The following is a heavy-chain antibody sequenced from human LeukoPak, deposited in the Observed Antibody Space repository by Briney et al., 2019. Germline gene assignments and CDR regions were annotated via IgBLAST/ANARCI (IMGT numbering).Heavy chain of an antibody. Sequence: KASETLSLTCTVSGGSISSYYWSWIRQPPGKGLEWIGYIYYSGSTNYNPSLKSRVTISVDTSKNQFSLKLSSVTAADTAVYYCARHECTSTSCPFDYWGQGTLVTVSS. D-gene: IGHD2-2*01. CDR2: IYYSGST. V-gene: IGHV4-59*01. CDR1: GGSISSYY. CDR3: ARHECTSTSCPFDY. J-gene: IGHJ4*02.